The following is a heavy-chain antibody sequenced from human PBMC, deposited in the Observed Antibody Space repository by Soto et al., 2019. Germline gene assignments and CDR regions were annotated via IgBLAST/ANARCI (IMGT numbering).Heavy chain of an antibody. D-gene: IGHD2-21*02. CDR1: GFTFSSYA. J-gene: IGHJ5*02. CDR3: ASPGGDYFLNWFDP. Sequence: QVQLVESGGGVVQPGRSLRLSCAASGFTFSSYAMHWVRQVPGMGLEWVAVTSYDGSNKYYADSVKGRFTISRDNSKNTLYLQMNSLRVEDTAVYYCASPGGDYFLNWFDPWGQGTLVTVSS. V-gene: IGHV3-30-3*01. CDR2: TSYDGSNK.